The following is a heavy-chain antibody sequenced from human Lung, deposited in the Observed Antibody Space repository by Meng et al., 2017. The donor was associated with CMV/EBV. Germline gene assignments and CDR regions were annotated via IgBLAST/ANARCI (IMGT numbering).Heavy chain of an antibody. CDR1: GYTFTSYG. V-gene: IGHV1-18*01. CDR3: ARNRYCSSTSCYFDY. CDR2: ISAYNGNT. Sequence: ASXXVSCKASGYTFTSYGISWVRQAPGQGLEWMGWISAYNGNTNYAQKLQGRVTMTTDTSTSTAYMELRSLRSDDTAVYYCARNRYCSSTSCYFDYWGQGXVVTVSS. D-gene: IGHD2-2*01. J-gene: IGHJ4*02.